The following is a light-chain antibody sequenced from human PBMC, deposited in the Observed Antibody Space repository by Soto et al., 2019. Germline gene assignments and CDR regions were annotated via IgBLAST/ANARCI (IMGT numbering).Light chain of an antibody. Sequence: QSVLTQPASVSGSPGQSITVSCTGTSSDVGGYNYVSWYQQHPGKATKLMIYAVSNRPSGVSNRFSGSKSGNTATLTISGLQAEDEADYYCCSYTVSGTYVFGTGTKATVL. CDR2: AVS. CDR1: SSDVGGYNY. CDR3: CSYTVSGTYV. V-gene: IGLV2-14*01. J-gene: IGLJ1*01.